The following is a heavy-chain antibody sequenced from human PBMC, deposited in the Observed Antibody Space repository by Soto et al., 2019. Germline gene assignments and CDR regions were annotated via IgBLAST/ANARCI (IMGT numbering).Heavy chain of an antibody. CDR2: ITDNGGKT. CDR1: GFTFSNYA. D-gene: IGHD2-2*01. J-gene: IGHJ4*02. V-gene: IGHV3-23*01. CDR3: AIRPRVGYCSGTTCYGVFEY. Sequence: EVQLLESGGGLVQPGGSLRLSCAASGFTFSNYAMSWVRQAPGKGLEWVSAITDNGGKTFYADSVKGRFTISRDNSKNTVYLQMNSLRAEDTAVYYCAIRPRVGYCSGTTCYGVFEYWGQGTLVTVSS.